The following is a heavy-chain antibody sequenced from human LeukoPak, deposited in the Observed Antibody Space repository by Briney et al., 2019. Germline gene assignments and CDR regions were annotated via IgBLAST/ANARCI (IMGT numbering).Heavy chain of an antibody. V-gene: IGHV4-39*07. CDR1: GGSISTTSDY. CDR3: ARGGTTVTTLCLY. D-gene: IGHD4-17*01. J-gene: IGHJ4*02. CDR2: IYYSGNV. Sequence: PSETLSLACIVSGGSISTTSDYWAWIRQPPGKGLEWIGSIYYSGNVYYNPSLKSRVTISVDTSKNQFSLKLSSVTAADTAVYYCARGGTTVTTLCLYWGQGTLVTVSS.